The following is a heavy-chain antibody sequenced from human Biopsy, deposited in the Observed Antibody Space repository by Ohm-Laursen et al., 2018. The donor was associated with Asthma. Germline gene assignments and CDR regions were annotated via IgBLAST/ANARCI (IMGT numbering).Heavy chain of an antibody. CDR1: GYTVTRYA. CDR3: ARMISYYHEMRAPFFDY. CDR2: INTNTGNP. D-gene: IGHD3-22*01. Sequence: ASVKASCKASGYTVTRYAINWARQAPGQGLEWMGWINTNTGNPTYAQGFTGRFVFSLDTSVNTAHLQISSLKAEDTAVYYCARMISYYHEMRAPFFDYWGQGTLVTVSS. J-gene: IGHJ4*02. V-gene: IGHV7-4-1*02.